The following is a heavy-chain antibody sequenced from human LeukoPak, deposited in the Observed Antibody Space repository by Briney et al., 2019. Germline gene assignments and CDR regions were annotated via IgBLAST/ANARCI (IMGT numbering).Heavy chain of an antibody. V-gene: IGHV4-39*01. CDR3: AREYYYGSGKPN. CDR1: GGSIRTSSYY. D-gene: IGHD3-10*01. J-gene: IGHJ4*02. CDR2: VYYSGSA. Sequence: SETLSLTCTVSGGSIRTSSYYWAWIHQPPGKGLEWIGSVYYSGSAYYNPSLKSRVTISIDTSKNQFSLKLRSVTAADTAVYYCAREYYYGSGKPNWGQGTLVTVSS.